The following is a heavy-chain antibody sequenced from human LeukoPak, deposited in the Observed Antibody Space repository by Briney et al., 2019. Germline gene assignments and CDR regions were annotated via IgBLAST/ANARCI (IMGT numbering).Heavy chain of an antibody. CDR1: GGSISSYY. D-gene: IGHD3-9*01. CDR3: ARQYIDILTGYHRGELYWYFDL. V-gene: IGHV4-59*01. Sequence: PSETLSLTCTVSGGSISSYYWSWIRQPPGKGLEWIGYIYYSGSTNYNPSLKSRVTISVDTSKNQFSLKLRSVTAADTAVYYCARQYIDILTGYHRGELYWYFDLWGRGTLVTVSS. J-gene: IGHJ2*01. CDR2: IYYSGST.